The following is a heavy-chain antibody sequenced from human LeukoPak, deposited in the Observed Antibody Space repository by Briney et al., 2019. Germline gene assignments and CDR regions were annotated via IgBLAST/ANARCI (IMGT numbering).Heavy chain of an antibody. J-gene: IGHJ3*02. CDR2: FDPEDGET. CDR1: GYTLTELS. CDR3: ATGLGYCSGGSCYEGEDDAFDI. V-gene: IGHV1-24*01. D-gene: IGHD2-15*01. Sequence: ASVKVSCKVSGYTLTELSMHWVRQAPGKGLEWMGGFDPEDGETIYAQKFQGRVTMTEDTSTDTAYMELSSLRSEDTAVYYCATGLGYCSGGSCYEGEDDAFDIWGQGTMATVSS.